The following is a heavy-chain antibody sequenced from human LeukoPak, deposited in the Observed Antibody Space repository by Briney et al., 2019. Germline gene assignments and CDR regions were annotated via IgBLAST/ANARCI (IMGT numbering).Heavy chain of an antibody. D-gene: IGHD6-19*01. J-gene: IGHJ4*02. CDR1: GFTFSSYS. CDR3: AKGRSEWLVRGLILDY. CDR2: ISSSSSYI. V-gene: IGHV3-21*04. Sequence: PGGSLRLSCAASGFTFSSYSMNWVRQAPGKGLEWVSSISSSSSYIYYADSVKGRFTISRDNSKNTLYLQMNSLRAEDTAVYYCAKGRSEWLVRGLILDYWGQGTLVTVSS.